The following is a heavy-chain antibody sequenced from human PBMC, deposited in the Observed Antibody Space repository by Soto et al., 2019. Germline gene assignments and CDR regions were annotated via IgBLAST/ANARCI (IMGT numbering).Heavy chain of an antibody. Sequence: SETLSLTCTVSGGSISSYYWSWIRQPPGKGLEWIGYIYYSGSTNYNPSLKSRVTISVDTSKNQFSLKLSSVTAADTAVYYCARRYGHAFDLRGQGTTVTVSS. CDR2: IYYSGST. V-gene: IGHV4-59*08. CDR1: GGSISSYY. J-gene: IGHJ3*01. D-gene: IGHD4-17*01. CDR3: ARRYGHAFDL.